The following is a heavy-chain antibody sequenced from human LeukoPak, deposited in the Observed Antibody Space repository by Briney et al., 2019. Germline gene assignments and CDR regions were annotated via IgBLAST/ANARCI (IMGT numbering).Heavy chain of an antibody. Sequence: RSGGSLRLSCAASGFTFSSYAMSWVRQAPGKGLEWVSAISGSGGSTYYADSVKGRFTISRDNSKNTLSLQMSSLRAEDTALYYCAKGSGNGYGSGPFDYWGQETLVTVSS. CDR2: ISGSGGST. D-gene: IGHD3-10*01. CDR3: AKGSGNGYGSGPFDY. J-gene: IGHJ4*02. CDR1: GFTFSSYA. V-gene: IGHV3-23*01.